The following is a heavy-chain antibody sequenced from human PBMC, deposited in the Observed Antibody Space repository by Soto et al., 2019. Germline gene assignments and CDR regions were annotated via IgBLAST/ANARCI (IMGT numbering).Heavy chain of an antibody. CDR3: ARDKAQIVVVVAATLYYYGMDV. J-gene: IGHJ6*02. Sequence: ASVKVSCTASGYTFTSYYMHWVRQAPGQGLEWMGIINPSGGSTSYAQKFQGRVTMTRDTSTSTVYMELSSLRSEDTAVYYCARDKAQIVVVVAATLYYYGMDVWGQGTTVTVSS. V-gene: IGHV1-46*01. CDR2: INPSGGST. D-gene: IGHD2-15*01. CDR1: GYTFTSYY.